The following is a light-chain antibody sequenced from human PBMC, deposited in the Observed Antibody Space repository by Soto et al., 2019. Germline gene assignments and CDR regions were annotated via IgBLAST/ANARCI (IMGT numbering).Light chain of an antibody. CDR3: QQSYSTTIT. CDR1: QSISSY. CDR2: DAS. J-gene: IGKJ5*01. Sequence: DIQMTQSPSTLSASVGDRVTITCRASQSISSYLAWYQQKPGKAPKVLIYDASSLESGVPSRFSGSGSGTDFTLTISSLQPEDFATYYCQQSYSTTITFGQGTRLEIK. V-gene: IGKV1-39*01.